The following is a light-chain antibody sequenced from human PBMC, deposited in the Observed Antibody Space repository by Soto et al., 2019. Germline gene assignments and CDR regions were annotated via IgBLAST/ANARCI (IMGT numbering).Light chain of an antibody. CDR3: QQYNNWPIT. J-gene: IGKJ5*01. CDR1: QSVSSN. Sequence: EVVLTPSPATLSVAPGERAALSCRASQSVSSNLAWYQQKPGQAPRLLIYGASTRATGIPARFSGSGSGTEFTLTISSLQSEDFAVYYCQQYNNWPITFGQGTRLEIK. V-gene: IGKV3-15*01. CDR2: GAS.